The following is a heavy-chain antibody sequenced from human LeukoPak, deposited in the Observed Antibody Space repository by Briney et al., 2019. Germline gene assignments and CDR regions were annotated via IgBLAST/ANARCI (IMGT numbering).Heavy chain of an antibody. Sequence: ASVKVSCKASGYTFTSYAMNWVRQAPGQGLEWMGWINTNTGNPTYAQGFTGRFVFSLDTSVSTAYLQISSLKAEDTAVYYCARDLGYYDFWSGYSRFGAFDIWGQGTMVTVSS. V-gene: IGHV7-4-1*02. J-gene: IGHJ3*02. D-gene: IGHD3-3*01. CDR3: ARDLGYYDFWSGYSRFGAFDI. CDR2: INTNTGNP. CDR1: GYTFTSYA.